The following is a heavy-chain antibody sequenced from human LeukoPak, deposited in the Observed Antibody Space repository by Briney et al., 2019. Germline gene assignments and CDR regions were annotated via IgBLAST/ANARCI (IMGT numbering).Heavy chain of an antibody. D-gene: IGHD2-2*01. CDR1: GFTFSSYS. CDR3: AKDLKYQLLPFDY. CDR2: ISSSSSTI. J-gene: IGHJ4*02. V-gene: IGHV3-48*01. Sequence: GGSLRLSCAASGFTFSSYSMNWVRQAPGKGLEWVSYISSSSSTIYYADSVKGRFTISRDNAKNSLYLQMNSLRAEDTAVYYCAKDLKYQLLPFDYWGQGTLVTVSS.